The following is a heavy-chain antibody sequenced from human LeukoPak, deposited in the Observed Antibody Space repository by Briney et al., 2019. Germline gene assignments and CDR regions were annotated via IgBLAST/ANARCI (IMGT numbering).Heavy chain of an antibody. CDR1: GGSISSSSYY. CDR3: AREEVFPVLRYFDWLPLFDY. CDR2: IYYSGSI. V-gene: IGHV4-39*07. Sequence: SETLSLTCTVSGGSISSSSYYWGWIRQPPGKGLEWIGSIYYSGSIYYNPSLKSRVTISVDTSKNQFSLKLSSVTAADTAVYYCAREEVFPVLRYFDWLPLFDYWGQGTLVTVSS. D-gene: IGHD3-9*01. J-gene: IGHJ4*02.